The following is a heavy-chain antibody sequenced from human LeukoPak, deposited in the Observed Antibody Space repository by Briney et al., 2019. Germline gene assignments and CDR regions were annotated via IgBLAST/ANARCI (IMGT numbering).Heavy chain of an antibody. J-gene: IGHJ4*02. D-gene: IGHD1-26*01. V-gene: IGHV3-7*01. CDR1: GFTLSNYW. Sequence: GGSLRLSCAASGFTLSNYWMSWVRQAPGKGQEWLANINQEDSEMYYVDSLKCRFTSSRDNGKNSLYLQINSLRADDTAVYYCARDYLVGAPLDSWGQGTQVTVSS. CDR3: ARDYLVGAPLDS. CDR2: INQEDSEM.